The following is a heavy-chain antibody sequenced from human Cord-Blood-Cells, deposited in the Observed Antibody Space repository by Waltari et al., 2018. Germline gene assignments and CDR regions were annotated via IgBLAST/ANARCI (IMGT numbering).Heavy chain of an antibody. J-gene: IGHJ4*02. Sequence: YAMHWVRQAPGQRLEWMGWINAGNGNTKYSQKFQGRVTITRDTSASTAYMELSSLRSEDTAVYYCARRGYSYGYSSDYWGQGTLVTVSS. V-gene: IGHV1-3*01. CDR3: ARRGYSYGYSSDY. CDR2: INAGNGNT. CDR1: YA. D-gene: IGHD5-18*01.